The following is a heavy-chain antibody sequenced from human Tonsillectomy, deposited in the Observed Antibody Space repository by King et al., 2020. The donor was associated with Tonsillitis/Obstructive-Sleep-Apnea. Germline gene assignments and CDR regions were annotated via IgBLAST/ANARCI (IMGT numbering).Heavy chain of an antibody. V-gene: IGHV1-46*01. CDR1: GYTFTSYY. Sequence: VKLVESGAEVKKPGASVKVSCKASGYTFTSYYMHWVRQAPGQGLEWMGIINPSGGSTSYAQKFQGRVTMTRDTSTSTVYMELGSLRSEDTAVYYCAGGGYSNYGEMIYYLYMDVWGKGTTVTVSS. D-gene: IGHD4-11*01. CDR2: INPSGGST. J-gene: IGHJ6*03. CDR3: AGGGYSNYGEMIYYLYMDV.